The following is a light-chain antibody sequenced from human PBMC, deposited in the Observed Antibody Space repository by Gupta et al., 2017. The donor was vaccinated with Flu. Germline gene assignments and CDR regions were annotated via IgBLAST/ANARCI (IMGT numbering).Light chain of an antibody. J-gene: IGKJ1*01. CDR1: QSISDW. V-gene: IGKV1-5*03. Sequence: GDRVTITCRASQSISDWLAWYQQKPGRAPKLLIYRASSLQSGVPSRFSGSGSGTEFTLTISSLQPDDLATYYCQQYNGFSRAFGQGTKVEIK. CDR3: QQYNGFSRA. CDR2: RAS.